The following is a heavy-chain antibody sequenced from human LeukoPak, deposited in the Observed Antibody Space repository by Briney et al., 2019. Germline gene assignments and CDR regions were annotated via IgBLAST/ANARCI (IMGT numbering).Heavy chain of an antibody. CDR1: GDSVSSKSAA. D-gene: IGHD6-13*01. CDR3: ARFLSTTWFLNWFDP. Sequence: SQTLSLTCAISGDSVSSKSAAWNWIRQSPSRGLEWLGRTYYRSKWYNDYAESVKSRITINPDTSKNQFSLQLSSVTPEDTAVYYCARFLSTTWFLNWFDPWGQGTRVTVSS. J-gene: IGHJ5*02. V-gene: IGHV6-1*01. CDR2: TYYRSKWYN.